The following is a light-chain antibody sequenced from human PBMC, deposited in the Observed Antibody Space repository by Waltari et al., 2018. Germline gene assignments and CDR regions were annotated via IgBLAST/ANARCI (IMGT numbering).Light chain of an antibody. V-gene: IGKV2-30*02. J-gene: IGKJ3*01. Sequence: DVVMTQSPLSLPVTLGQPASISCRSSKSLVHSDGNTYLNWFHQRPGQSPRRLIYKVSNRDSGVPDRFSGSGSGTDFTLKISRVEAEDVGVYYCMQGTHWPIHFGPGTKVDIK. CDR3: MQGTHWPIH. CDR1: KSLVHSDGNTY. CDR2: KVS.